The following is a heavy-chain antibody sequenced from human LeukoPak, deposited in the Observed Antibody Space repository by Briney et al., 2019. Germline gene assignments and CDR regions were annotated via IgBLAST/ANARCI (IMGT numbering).Heavy chain of an antibody. J-gene: IGHJ3*02. CDR2: INHSGST. V-gene: IGHV4-34*01. D-gene: IGHD6-13*01. Sequence: PSETLSLTCTVSGDSISGSYWSWIRQPPGKGLEWIGEINHSGSTNYNPSLKSRVTISVDTSKNQFSLKLSSVTAADTAVYYCARAMLYSSSRGLFAFDIWGQGTMVTVSS. CDR3: ARAMLYSSSRGLFAFDI. CDR1: GDSISGSY.